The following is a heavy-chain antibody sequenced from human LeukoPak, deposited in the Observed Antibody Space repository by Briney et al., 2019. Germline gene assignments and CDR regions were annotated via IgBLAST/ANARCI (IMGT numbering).Heavy chain of an antibody. Sequence: ASVKVSCKASGYTFIDSYIHWVRQAPGQGLEWMGWISPNSGGTNYVRKFQGRVTMTRDTSITTAYMELSRLRSDDTAVYYCARSVLYNWFDPWGQGTLVSVSS. V-gene: IGHV1-2*02. CDR2: ISPNSGGT. CDR1: GYTFIDSY. D-gene: IGHD3-3*01. CDR3: ARSVLYNWFDP. J-gene: IGHJ5*02.